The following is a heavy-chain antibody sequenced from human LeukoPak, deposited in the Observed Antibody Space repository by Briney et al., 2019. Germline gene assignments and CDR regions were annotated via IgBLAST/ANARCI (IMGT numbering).Heavy chain of an antibody. Sequence: SQTLSLTCTVSGGSISSGSYYWSCIRQPAGKGLEWIGRIYTSGSTNYNPSLKSRVTISVDRSKNQFSLKLSSVTAADTAVYYCARDMAGTDAFDIWGQGTMVTVSS. CDR1: GGSISSGSYY. D-gene: IGHD6-19*01. V-gene: IGHV4-61*02. CDR3: ARDMAGTDAFDI. CDR2: IYTSGST. J-gene: IGHJ3*02.